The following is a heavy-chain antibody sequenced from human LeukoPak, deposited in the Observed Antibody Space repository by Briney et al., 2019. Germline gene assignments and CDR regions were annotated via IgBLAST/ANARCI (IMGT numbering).Heavy chain of an antibody. D-gene: IGHD2-2*01. CDR1: GYTFTSYY. CDR2: INPSGGST. Sequence: SVTVSFKASGYTFTSYYMHWVRQPPAQGLEWVGIINPSGGSTSYAQKFQGRVTMTRDTSTSTVYMELSSLRSEDTAVYYCARDIVVVPADTEDYYYYYGMDVWGKGTTVTVSS. V-gene: IGHV1-46*01. J-gene: IGHJ6*04. CDR3: ARDIVVVPADTEDYYYYYGMDV.